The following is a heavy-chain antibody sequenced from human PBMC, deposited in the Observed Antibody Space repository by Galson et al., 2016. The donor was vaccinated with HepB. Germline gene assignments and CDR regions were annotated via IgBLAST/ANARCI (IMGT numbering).Heavy chain of an antibody. V-gene: IGHV3-48*01. CDR2: ISGSGSTI. CDR3: ARARRTGGVWDPAYLFDS. CDR1: GFSFSTYS. Sequence: SLRLSCAASGFSFSTYSMHWVRQAPGKGLEWVSYISGSGSTIYYAASVKGRFTISRDNAKKSLFLQMNSLRVEDAAVYYCARARRTGGVWDPAYLFDSWGQGTLVTVSS. J-gene: IGHJ4*02. D-gene: IGHD2-8*02.